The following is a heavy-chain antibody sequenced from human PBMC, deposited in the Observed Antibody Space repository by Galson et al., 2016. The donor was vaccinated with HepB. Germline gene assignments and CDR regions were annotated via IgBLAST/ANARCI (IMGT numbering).Heavy chain of an antibody. CDR2: IWYDGETK. CDR1: GFTFEAHG. Sequence: SLRLSCAASGFTFEAHGMHWIRQAPGKGLEWVAAIWYDGETKYYVDSVKSRFTISRDNAKNLLYLQMNSLRVDDTAVYYCARDRDYGDYAVGWGSWGQGTLVTVSS. D-gene: IGHD4-17*01. CDR3: ARDRDYGDYAVGWGS. V-gene: IGHV3-33*01. J-gene: IGHJ5*02.